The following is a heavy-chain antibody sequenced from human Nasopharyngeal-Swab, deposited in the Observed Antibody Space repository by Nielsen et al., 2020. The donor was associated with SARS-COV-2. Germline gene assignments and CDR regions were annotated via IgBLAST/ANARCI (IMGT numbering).Heavy chain of an antibody. V-gene: IGHV3-21*04. Sequence: GESLKISCAASGFTFSSYSMNWVRQAPGKGLEWVSSISSSSSYIYYADSVKGRFTISRDNAKNSLYLQMNSLRAEDTALYYCAKDFYDILTGGVDYWGQGTLVTVSS. J-gene: IGHJ4*02. D-gene: IGHD3-9*01. CDR3: AKDFYDILTGGVDY. CDR1: GFTFSSYS. CDR2: ISSSSSYI.